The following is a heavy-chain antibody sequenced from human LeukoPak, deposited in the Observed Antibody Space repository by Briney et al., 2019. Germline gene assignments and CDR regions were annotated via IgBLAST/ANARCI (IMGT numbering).Heavy chain of an antibody. V-gene: IGHV4-59*01. CDR3: ARESDIVGRLLPDI. Sequence: PSETLSLTCTVSGGSIRSYYWSWIRQPPGKGLEWIGYIYYSGSTNYNPSLKSRVTISVDTSKNHISLKLSSVTDADTAVYYCARESDIVGRLLPDIWGQGTMVTVSS. CDR1: GGSIRSYY. CDR2: IYYSGST. J-gene: IGHJ3*02. D-gene: IGHD1-26*01.